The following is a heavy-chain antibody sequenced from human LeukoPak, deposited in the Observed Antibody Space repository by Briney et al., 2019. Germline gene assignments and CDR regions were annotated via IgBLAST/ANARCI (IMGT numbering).Heavy chain of an antibody. J-gene: IGHJ5*02. CDR3: ARISSGDEP. Sequence: GGSLRLSCAASGFTFSSYWMHWVRQAPGKGLVWVSRINTDGSSTSYADSVKGRFTISRDDVKNSLYLQLNNLRLEDTAMYYCARISSGDEPWGQGTLVTVSS. CDR1: GFTFSSYW. CDR2: INTDGSST. V-gene: IGHV3-74*01. D-gene: IGHD3-10*01.